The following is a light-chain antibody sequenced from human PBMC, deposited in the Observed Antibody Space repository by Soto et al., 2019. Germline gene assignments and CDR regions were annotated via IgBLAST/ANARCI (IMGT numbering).Light chain of an antibody. J-gene: IGKJ1*01. CDR2: DAS. Sequence: AFQMTQSPSSLSASVGDRVTISCRASQGIGNALGWYQQKPGKPPKLLIYDASSLESGVPSRFSGSGSGTEDFILISSLQHADYVTYYCQQYNSYLWMFGQGTKVDIK. CDR3: QQYNSYLWM. CDR1: QGIGNA. V-gene: IGKV1-13*02.